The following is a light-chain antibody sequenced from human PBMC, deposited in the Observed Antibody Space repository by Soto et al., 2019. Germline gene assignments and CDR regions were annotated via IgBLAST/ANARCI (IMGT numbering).Light chain of an antibody. CDR2: DGS. V-gene: IGKV3-11*01. J-gene: IGKJ3*01. CDR1: QSVSGY. Sequence: EIVLTQSPATLSLSPGERATLSCRASQSVSGYLAWYQQKPGQAPRLLIYDGSHRAAGIPSRFSGSGSGTDFTLTISGLEPEDFAVYYCKQRSNWLISFGHGTKVDIK. CDR3: KQRSNWLIS.